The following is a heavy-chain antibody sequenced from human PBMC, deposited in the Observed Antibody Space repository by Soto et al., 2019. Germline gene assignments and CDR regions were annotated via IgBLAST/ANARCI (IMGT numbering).Heavy chain of an antibody. V-gene: IGHV4-59*08. Sequence: SETLSLTCTVSGGSISSYYWSWIRQPPGKGLEWIGYIYYSGSTNYNPSLKSRVTISVDTSKNQFSLKLSSVTAADTAVYYCARHPKAAAGKFDPWGQGTLVTVSS. CDR2: IYYSGST. D-gene: IGHD6-13*01. CDR3: ARHPKAAAGKFDP. J-gene: IGHJ5*02. CDR1: GGSISSYY.